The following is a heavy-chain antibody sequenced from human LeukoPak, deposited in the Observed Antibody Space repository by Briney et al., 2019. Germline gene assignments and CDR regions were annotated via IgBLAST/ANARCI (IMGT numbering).Heavy chain of an antibody. J-gene: IGHJ4*02. Sequence: SETLSLTCTVSGGSISSYYWSWIRQPAGKGLEWIGSIYHSGSTYYNPSLKSRVTISVDTSKNQFSLKLSSVTAADTAVYYCARPHSSSWYYFDYWGQGTLVTVSS. CDR1: GGSISSYY. CDR2: IYHSGST. V-gene: IGHV4-59*08. CDR3: ARPHSSSWYYFDY. D-gene: IGHD6-13*01.